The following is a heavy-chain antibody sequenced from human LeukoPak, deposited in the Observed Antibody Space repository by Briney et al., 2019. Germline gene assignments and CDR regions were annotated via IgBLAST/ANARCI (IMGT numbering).Heavy chain of an antibody. V-gene: IGHV4-39*07. CDR3: ARDQRAGVGGFDY. CDR2: IYYSGST. Sequence: SETLSLTCTVSGGSISSSSYYWGWIRQPPGKGLEWIGSIYYSGSTYYNPSLKSRVTISVDTSKNQFSLKLSSVTAADTAVYYCARDQRAGVGGFDYWGQGTLVTVSS. J-gene: IGHJ4*02. D-gene: IGHD2-15*01. CDR1: GGSISSSSYY.